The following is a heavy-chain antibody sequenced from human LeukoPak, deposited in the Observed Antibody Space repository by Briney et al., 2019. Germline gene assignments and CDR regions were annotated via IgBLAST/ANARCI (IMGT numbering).Heavy chain of an antibody. CDR3: ARVVRYYYDSSGYASKYYFDY. CDR1: GGSFSGYY. D-gene: IGHD3-22*01. Sequence: PSETLSLTCAVYGGSFSGYYWSWIRQPPGKGLEWIGEINHSGSTNYNPSLKSRVTISVETSKNQLCLKLSSVAAADTAVYYCARVVRYYYDSSGYASKYYFDYWGQGTLVTVSS. CDR2: INHSGST. J-gene: IGHJ4*02. V-gene: IGHV4-34*01.